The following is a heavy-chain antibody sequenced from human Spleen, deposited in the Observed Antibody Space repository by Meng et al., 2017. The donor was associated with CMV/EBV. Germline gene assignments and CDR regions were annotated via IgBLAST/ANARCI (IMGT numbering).Heavy chain of an antibody. CDR2: ISWDGSGI. CDR1: GFTFDDYT. D-gene: IGHD2-2*01. CDR3: AKDGGGYCSSTSCPRDFDY. V-gene: IGHV3-43*01. Sequence: GESLKISCAASGFTFDDYTMHWVRQAPGKVLEWVSLISWDGSGIYYADSVKGRFTISRDNSKNSLYLQMNSLRIEDTALYYCAKDGGGYCSSTSCPRDFDYWGQGTLVTVSS. J-gene: IGHJ4*02.